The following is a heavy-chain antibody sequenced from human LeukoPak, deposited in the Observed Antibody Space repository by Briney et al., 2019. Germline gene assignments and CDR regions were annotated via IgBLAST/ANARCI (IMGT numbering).Heavy chain of an antibody. CDR3: AKAGGSGSYYDFDY. D-gene: IGHD3-10*01. CDR1: GFTFDDYA. J-gene: IGHJ4*02. Sequence: PGRSLRLSCAASGFTFDDYAMHWVRQAPGKGPEWVSGISWNSGSIGYADSVKGRFTISRDNAKNSLYLQMNSLRAEDTALYYCAKAGGSGSYYDFDYWGQGTLVTVSS. V-gene: IGHV3-9*01. CDR2: ISWNSGSI.